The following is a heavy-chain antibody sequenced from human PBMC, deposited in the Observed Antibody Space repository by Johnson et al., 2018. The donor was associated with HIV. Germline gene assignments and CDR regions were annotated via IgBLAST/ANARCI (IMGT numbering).Heavy chain of an antibody. J-gene: IGHJ3*02. D-gene: IGHD1-26*01. Sequence: QVQLVESGGGLVKPGGSLRLSCAASGFTFSDYYMSWIRQAPGKGLEWVSYISSSGSTIYYADSVKGRFTISRDHAKNSLYLQMSSLRAEDTTIYYCARSYSGNSAFDIWGQGKMVTVSS. V-gene: IGHV3-11*04. CDR1: GFTFSDYY. CDR3: ARSYSGNSAFDI. CDR2: ISSSGSTI.